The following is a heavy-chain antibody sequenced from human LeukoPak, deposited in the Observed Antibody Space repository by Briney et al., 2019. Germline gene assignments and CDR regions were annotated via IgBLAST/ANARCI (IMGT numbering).Heavy chain of an antibody. CDR2: INPNSGGT. V-gene: IGHV1-2*02. CDR3: ARGVSIAAPAFDI. D-gene: IGHD6-6*01. Sequence: ASVKVSCKASGYTFTGYYMHWVRQAPGQGLEWMGWINPNSGGTNYAQKFQGRVTMTRDTSISTAYMELSRLRSDDTAVYYCARGVSIAAPAFDIWGQGTMVTVSS. J-gene: IGHJ3*02. CDR1: GYTFTGYY.